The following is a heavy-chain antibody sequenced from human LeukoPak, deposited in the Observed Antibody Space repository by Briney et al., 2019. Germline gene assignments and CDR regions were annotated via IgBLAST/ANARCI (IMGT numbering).Heavy chain of an antibody. CDR2: ISSSSSYI. J-gene: IGHJ6*03. Sequence: NPGGSLRLSCAASGFTFSSYSMNWVRQAPGKGLEWVSSISSSSSYIYYADSVKGRFTISRDNAKNSLYLQMNSLRAEDTAVYYCARAAGRDGYNFNYYYMDVWGKGTTVTVSS. V-gene: IGHV3-21*01. D-gene: IGHD5-24*01. CDR1: GFTFSSYS. CDR3: ARAAGRDGYNFNYYYMDV.